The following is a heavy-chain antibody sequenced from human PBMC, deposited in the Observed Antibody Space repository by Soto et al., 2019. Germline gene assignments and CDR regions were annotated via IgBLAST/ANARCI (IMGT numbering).Heavy chain of an antibody. D-gene: IGHD4-17*01. CDR1: GGSFSGYY. Sequence: SLTCAVYGGSFSGYYWSWIRQPPGKGLEWIGEINHSGSTNYNPSLKSRVTISVDTSKNQFSLKLSSVTAADTAVYYCARGIYGDYSSGSPFDYWGQGTLVTVSS. CDR2: INHSGST. V-gene: IGHV4-34*01. J-gene: IGHJ4*02. CDR3: ARGIYGDYSSGSPFDY.